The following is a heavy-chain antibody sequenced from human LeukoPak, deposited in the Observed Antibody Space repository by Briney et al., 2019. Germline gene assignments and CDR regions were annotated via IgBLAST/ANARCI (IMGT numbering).Heavy chain of an antibody. CDR3: AREYSSSYDLGYFDP. V-gene: IGHV3-11*01. CDR2: ISSSGSTI. J-gene: IGHJ5*02. CDR1: GFTFSDYY. Sequence: GGSLRLSCAASGFTFSDYYMSWIRQAPGKGLEWVSYISSSGSTIYYADSVKGRFTISRDNAKNSLHLQMNSLRAEDTAVYYCAREYSSSYDLGYFDPWGQETLVTVSS. D-gene: IGHD6-13*01.